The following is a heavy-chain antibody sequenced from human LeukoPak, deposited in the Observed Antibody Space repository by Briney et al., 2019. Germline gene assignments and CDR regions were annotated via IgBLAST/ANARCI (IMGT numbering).Heavy chain of an antibody. J-gene: IGHJ6*02. CDR2: INHSGST. V-gene: IGHV4-34*01. CDR1: GGSFSGYY. CDR3: ARGSIPNYYYYYGMDV. Sequence: PSETLSLTCAVYGGSFSGYYWSWIRQPPGKGLEWIGEINHSGSTNYNPSLKSRVTISVDTSKNQFSLKLSSVTAADTAVYYCARGSIPNYYYYYGMDVWGQGTMVTVSS.